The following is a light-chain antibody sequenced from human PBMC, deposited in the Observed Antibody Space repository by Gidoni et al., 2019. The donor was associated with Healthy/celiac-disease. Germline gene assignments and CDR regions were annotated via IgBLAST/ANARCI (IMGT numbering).Light chain of an antibody. CDR2: DAS. J-gene: IGKJ5*01. CDR1: QGISSA. V-gene: IGKV1-13*02. Sequence: AIQLHQSPSSLSASVGDRVTITCRASQGISSALAWYQQKPGKAPKLLIYDASSLESGVPSRFSGSGSGTDFTLTISSLQPEDFATYYCQQFNSYSITFGQGTRLEIK. CDR3: QQFNSYSIT.